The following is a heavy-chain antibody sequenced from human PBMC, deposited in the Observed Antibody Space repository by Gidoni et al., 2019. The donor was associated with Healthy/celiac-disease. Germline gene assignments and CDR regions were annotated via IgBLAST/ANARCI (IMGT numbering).Heavy chain of an antibody. CDR2: ISSSGSTI. CDR1: GFTFSSYE. Sequence: EVQLVESGGGLVQPGGSLRLSCAASGFTFSSYEMNWVRQAPGKGLEWVSYISSSGSTIYYADSVKGRFTISRDNAKNSLYLQMNSLRAEDTAVYYCARGDYYYDSSGSSPGDYWGQGTLVTVSS. J-gene: IGHJ4*02. D-gene: IGHD3-22*01. CDR3: ARGDYYYDSSGSSPGDY. V-gene: IGHV3-48*03.